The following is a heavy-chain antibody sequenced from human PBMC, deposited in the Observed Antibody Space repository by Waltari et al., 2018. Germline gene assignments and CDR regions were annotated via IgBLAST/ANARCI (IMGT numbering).Heavy chain of an antibody. Sequence: QVQLQQWGAGLLKPSETLSLTCAVYGGSFSGYYWSWLRQPPGKGLEWIGEINHSGSTNYNPSLKSRVTISVDTSKNQFSLKLSSVTAADTAVYYCATLRVTMVRGVTTAARSVDYWGQGTLVTVSS. CDR2: INHSGST. CDR3: ATLRVTMVRGVTTAARSVDY. J-gene: IGHJ4*02. CDR1: GGSFSGYY. D-gene: IGHD3-10*01. V-gene: IGHV4-34*01.